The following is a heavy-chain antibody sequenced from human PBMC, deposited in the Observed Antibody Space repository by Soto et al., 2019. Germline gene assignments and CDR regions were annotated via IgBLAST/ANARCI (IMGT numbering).Heavy chain of an antibody. D-gene: IGHD6-19*01. V-gene: IGHV5-10-1*01. CDR1: GYSFTSYW. CDR2: IDPSDSYT. Sequence: GEPLKISCKGSGYSFTSYWISWVRQMPGKGLEWMGRIDPSDSYTNYSPSFQGHVTISADKSISTAYLQWSSLKASDTAMYYCARREIAVAGTHYYGMDVWGQGTTVTVSS. J-gene: IGHJ6*02. CDR3: ARREIAVAGTHYYGMDV.